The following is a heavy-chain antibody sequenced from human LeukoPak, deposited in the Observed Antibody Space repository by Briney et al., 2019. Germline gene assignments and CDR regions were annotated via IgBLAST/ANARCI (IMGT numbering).Heavy chain of an antibody. CDR2: INHSGST. CDR3: ARGAFGEAWFDP. D-gene: IGHD3-10*01. CDR1: GGSFSGYY. J-gene: IGHJ5*02. Sequence: PSETLSLTCAVYGGSFSGYYWSWIRQPPGKGLEWIGEINHSGSTNYNPSLKSRVTISVDTSKNQFSLKLSSVTAADTAVYCCARGAFGEAWFDPWGQGTLVTVSS. V-gene: IGHV4-34*01.